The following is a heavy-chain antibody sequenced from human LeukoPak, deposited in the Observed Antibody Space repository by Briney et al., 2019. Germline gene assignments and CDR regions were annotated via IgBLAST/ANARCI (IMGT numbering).Heavy chain of an antibody. CDR3: ARGIAAAADY. D-gene: IGHD6-13*01. Sequence: GGSLRLSCAASGFTFSSYAMHWVRQAPGKGLEWVAVISYDGSNKYYADSVKGRFTISRDNSKNTLYLQMNSLRAEDTAVYYCARGIAAAADYWGQGTLVTVSS. V-gene: IGHV3-30-3*01. J-gene: IGHJ4*02. CDR2: ISYDGSNK. CDR1: GFTFSSYA.